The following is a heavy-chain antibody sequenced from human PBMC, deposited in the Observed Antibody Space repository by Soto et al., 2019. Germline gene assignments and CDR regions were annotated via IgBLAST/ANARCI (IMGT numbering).Heavy chain of an antibody. CDR1: VGSIISRHW. V-gene: IGHV4-4*02. CDR3: ATRYGDYGTWYFHL. CDR2: CVHSEPT. J-gene: IGHJ2*01. Sequence: QVQLQESGPGLVKPSGNLSLTCGVSVGSIISRHWWTWVRAPPGKVMEWIGECVHSEPTNYNPSLKSRVTMSVLKSKNQFFLTLTSVTAADTAVYSCATRYGDYGTWYFHLWGRGTLVTVSS. D-gene: IGHD4-17*01.